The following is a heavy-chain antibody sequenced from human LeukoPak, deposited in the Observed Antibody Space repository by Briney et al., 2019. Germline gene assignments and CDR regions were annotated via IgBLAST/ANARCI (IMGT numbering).Heavy chain of an antibody. V-gene: IGHV1-2*02. CDR1: GYTFTDLY. Sequence: ASVKVSCKASGYTFTDLYIHWVRQAPGQGLEWMGFLRTNTGGTSYAQKFQGRVTMTRATSISTAYLELTSLTPDDTAVYFCARHNYDFDFDYWGQGTLVTVSA. J-gene: IGHJ4*02. CDR2: LRTNTGGT. CDR3: ARHNYDFDFDY. D-gene: IGHD3-3*01.